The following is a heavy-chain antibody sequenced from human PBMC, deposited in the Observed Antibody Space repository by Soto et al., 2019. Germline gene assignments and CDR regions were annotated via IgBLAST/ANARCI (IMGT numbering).Heavy chain of an antibody. V-gene: IGHV1-24*01. CDR1: GYTLTELS. D-gene: IGHD6-13*01. Sequence: ASVKVSCKVSGYTLTELSMHWVRQAPGKGLEWMGGFDPEDGETNYAQKLQGRVTMTTDTSTSTAYTELRSLRSDDTAVYYCAISGDGSSWYADYWGQGTLVTVSS. CDR2: FDPEDGET. CDR3: AISGDGSSWYADY. J-gene: IGHJ4*02.